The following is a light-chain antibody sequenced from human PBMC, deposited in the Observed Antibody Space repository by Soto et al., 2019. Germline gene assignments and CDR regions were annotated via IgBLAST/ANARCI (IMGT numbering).Light chain of an antibody. CDR3: GTWDSSLSAGV. CDR2: DNN. Sequence: QSVLTQPPSVSAAPGQKVTTSCSGSSSNIGNNYVSWYQQLPGTAPKLLIYDNNKRPSGIPDRFSGSKSGTSATLGITGLQTGVEADYYCGTWDSSLSAGVFGTGTKVTVL. CDR1: SSNIGNNY. V-gene: IGLV1-51*01. J-gene: IGLJ1*01.